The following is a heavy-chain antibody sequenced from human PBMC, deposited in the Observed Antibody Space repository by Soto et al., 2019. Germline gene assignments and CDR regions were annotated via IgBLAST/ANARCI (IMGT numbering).Heavy chain of an antibody. V-gene: IGHV3-30-3*01. CDR1: GFTLRSYA. D-gene: IGHD6-19*01. Sequence: QVQLVESGGGVVQPGRSLRLSCVASGFTLRSYAMHWVRQAPGKGLEWVAVISYEGSNKYYADSVKGRFTFSRDNSKNTLYLQMNSLRAEDTAVYHCARDRGRIAVAGNHFAHWGQGTLVTVSS. CDR3: ARDRGRIAVAGNHFAH. J-gene: IGHJ4*02. CDR2: ISYEGSNK.